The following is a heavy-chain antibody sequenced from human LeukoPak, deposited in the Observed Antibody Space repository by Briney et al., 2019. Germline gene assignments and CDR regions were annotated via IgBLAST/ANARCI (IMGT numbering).Heavy chain of an antibody. D-gene: IGHD2-2*01. J-gene: IGHJ5*02. CDR1: GFTFSSYS. CDR2: ISSSSSYI. V-gene: IGHV3-21*01. CDR3: ARSQLLYNWFDP. Sequence: GGSVRLSCAASGFTFSSYSMNWVRQAPGKGLEWVSSISSSSSYIYYADSVKGRFTISRDNAKNSLYLQMNSLRAEDTAVYYCARSQLLYNWFDPWGQGTLVTVSS.